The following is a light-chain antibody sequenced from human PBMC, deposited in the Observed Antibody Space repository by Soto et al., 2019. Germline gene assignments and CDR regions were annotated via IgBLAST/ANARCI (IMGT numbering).Light chain of an antibody. Sequence: DIQMTQSPSTLSASVGDRVTITCRASQSVSGFLAWYQGRPGKVPKLLIYDASNLEPGVPFRFSGSGSGTVFTLIVSSLQPDDFATYFCQQYSTYPIAFGGGTKVDIK. CDR1: QSVSGF. J-gene: IGKJ4*01. CDR2: DAS. V-gene: IGKV1-5*01. CDR3: QQYSTYPIA.